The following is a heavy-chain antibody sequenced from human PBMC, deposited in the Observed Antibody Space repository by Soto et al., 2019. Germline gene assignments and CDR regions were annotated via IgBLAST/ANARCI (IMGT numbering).Heavy chain of an antibody. D-gene: IGHD6-19*01. CDR3: ARLYSSGCLDY. J-gene: IGHJ4*02. CDR1: GFTFSSYA. Sequence: QVQLVESGGGVVQPGRSLRLSCAASGFTFSSYAMHWVRQAPGKGLEWVAVISYDGSNKYYADSVKGRFTISRDNSKNTLYRQMNSLRAEDTAVYYCARLYSSGCLDYWGQGTLVTVSS. V-gene: IGHV3-30-3*01. CDR2: ISYDGSNK.